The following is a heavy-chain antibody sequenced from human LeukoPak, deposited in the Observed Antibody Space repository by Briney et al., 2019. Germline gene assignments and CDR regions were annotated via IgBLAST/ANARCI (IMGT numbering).Heavy chain of an antibody. CDR2: ISAYNGNT. CDR1: GYTFTSYA. D-gene: IGHD6-19*01. CDR3: AREPYSSGWYYYLDY. V-gene: IGHV1-18*01. Sequence: ASVKVSCKASGYTFTSYAITWVRQAPGQGLEWMGWISAYNGNTNYAQKLQGRVTMTTDTSTSTAYMELRSLTSDDTAVYYCAREPYSSGWYYYLDYWGQGTLVTVSS. J-gene: IGHJ4*02.